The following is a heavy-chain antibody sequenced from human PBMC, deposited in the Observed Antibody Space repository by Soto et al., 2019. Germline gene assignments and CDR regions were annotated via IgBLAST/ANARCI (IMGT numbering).Heavy chain of an antibody. Sequence: QVQLVESGGGVVQPGRSLRLSCAASGFRFSSCDMHWVRQAPGKGLEWVTLISYDGSKKYTAESVKGPFAISRDNSQNTLDRQMTSLEAEDTAVYYCARDRGTTVLAKVFDLWGQGTLVTVSS. V-gene: IGHV3-33*01. CDR1: GFRFSSCD. CDR2: ISYDGSKK. CDR3: ARDRGTTVLAKVFDL. J-gene: IGHJ4*02. D-gene: IGHD4-4*01.